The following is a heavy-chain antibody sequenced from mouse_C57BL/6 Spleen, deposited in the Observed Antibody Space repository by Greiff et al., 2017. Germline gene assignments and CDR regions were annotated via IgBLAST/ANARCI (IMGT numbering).Heavy chain of an antibody. CDR1: GYTFTNYW. D-gene: IGHD4-1*01. Sequence: QVQLQQSGAELVRPGTSVKLSCKASGYTFTNYWIGWAQQRPGNGLEWIGDIYPGGGYTNYNETFKGKATLTADKSSSTSYLQFSSLTSEVSAIFYSARVETGGMDDGGQGTTLTVSS. V-gene: IGHV1-63*01. CDR2: IYPGGGYT. J-gene: IGHJ2*01. CDR3: ARVETGGMDD.